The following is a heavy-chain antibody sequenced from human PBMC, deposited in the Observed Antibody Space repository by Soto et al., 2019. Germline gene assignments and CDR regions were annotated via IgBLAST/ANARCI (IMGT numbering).Heavy chain of an antibody. J-gene: IGHJ4*02. CDR1: GFTFSSYG. D-gene: IGHD3-10*01. CDR3: AKDRGVRGVIIFDY. Sequence: GGSLRLSCAASGFTFSSYGMHWVRQAPGKGLEWVSFISCSSSTIYYADSVKGRFTISRDNSKNTLYLQMNSLRAEDTVVYYCAKDRGVRGVIIFDYWGQGTLVTVSS. CDR2: ISCSSSTI. V-gene: IGHV3-48*01.